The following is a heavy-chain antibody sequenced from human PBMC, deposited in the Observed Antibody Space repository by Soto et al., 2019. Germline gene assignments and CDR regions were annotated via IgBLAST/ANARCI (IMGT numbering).Heavy chain of an antibody. Sequence: QVQLQESGPGLMKPSQTLSLTCSVSAGSIGSPGYYWSWIRQHPGKGLEWLGYIFHTGSTDYNPSLKSRLTMSVDTSKNQFSLKLTSVTAADTALYYCARGATATTSRGAFDIWGQGTMVTVSS. CDR2: IFHTGST. CDR3: ARGATATTSRGAFDI. V-gene: IGHV4-31*03. CDR1: AGSIGSPGYY. D-gene: IGHD1-1*01. J-gene: IGHJ3*02.